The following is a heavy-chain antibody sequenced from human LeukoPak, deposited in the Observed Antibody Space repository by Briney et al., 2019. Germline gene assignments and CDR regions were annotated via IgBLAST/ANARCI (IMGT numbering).Heavy chain of an antibody. CDR1: GGTFSSYA. J-gene: IGHJ6*03. CDR2: IIPIFGTA. Sequence: GASVKVSSKASGGTFSSYAISWVRQAPGQGLEWMGGIIPIFGTANYAQKFQGRVTITADESTSTAYMELSSLRSEDTAVYYCARGGSGYDYYYYYYMDVWGKGTTVTVSS. D-gene: IGHD5-12*01. V-gene: IGHV1-69*13. CDR3: ARGGSGYDYYYYYYMDV.